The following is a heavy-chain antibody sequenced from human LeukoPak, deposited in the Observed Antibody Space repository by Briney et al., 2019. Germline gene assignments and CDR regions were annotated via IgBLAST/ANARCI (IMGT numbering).Heavy chain of an antibody. V-gene: IGHV3-23*01. CDR2: ITGDGATT. Sequence: GGSLRLSCAASGLTFSTYAMSWVRQAPGNGLEWVSAITGDGATTYYADSVKGRFTISRDNSKNTLYLQMNSLRAEDTAVYFCAKGSAGHDYWGQGTLVTVSS. CDR3: AKGSAGHDY. CDR1: GLTFSTYA. J-gene: IGHJ4*02.